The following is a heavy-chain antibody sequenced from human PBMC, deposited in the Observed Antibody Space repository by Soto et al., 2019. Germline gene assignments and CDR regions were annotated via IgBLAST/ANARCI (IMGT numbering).Heavy chain of an antibody. CDR3: ARETYRGFYFDY. CDR1: GFTINNAW. Sequence: PGGSLRLSCAASGFTINNAWMSWVRQAPGKGLVWVSRINSDGSRTSYADSVTGRFTISRDNAKNTLYLQMNSLRVEDTALYYCARETYRGFYFDYWGQGTLVTVSS. CDR2: INSDGSRT. D-gene: IGHD4-4*01. V-gene: IGHV3-74*01. J-gene: IGHJ4*02.